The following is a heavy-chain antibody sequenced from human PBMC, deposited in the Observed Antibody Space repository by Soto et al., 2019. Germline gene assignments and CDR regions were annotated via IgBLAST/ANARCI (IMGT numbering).Heavy chain of an antibody. CDR1: GYTFTAYY. J-gene: IGHJ5*02. D-gene: IGHD3-3*01. Sequence: QVQLVQSGAEVKKPGASVKVSCRASGYTFTAYYMHWVRQAPEQGLEWMGWINPNSGGTNYAQKFQGWVTMTRDTSISTAYMELSRLRSDDTAVYYCARGGGDFWSGNWFDPWGQGTLVTVSS. CDR3: ARGGGDFWSGNWFDP. CDR2: INPNSGGT. V-gene: IGHV1-2*04.